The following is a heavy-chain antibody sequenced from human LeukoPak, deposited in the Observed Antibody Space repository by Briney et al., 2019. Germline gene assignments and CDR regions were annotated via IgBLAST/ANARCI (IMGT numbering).Heavy chain of an antibody. CDR2: ISAYNGNT. D-gene: IGHD4-23*01. CDR1: GYTFTSYG. V-gene: IGHV1-18*01. CDR3: AKVAYGGNWLDY. J-gene: IGHJ5*01. Sequence: ASVKVSCKASGYTFTSYGISWVRQAPGQGLEWMGWISAYNGNTNYAQTLQGRVTMTTDTSTSTAYMELRSLRSDDTAVYYCAKVAYGGNWLDYWGQGTPVTVSS.